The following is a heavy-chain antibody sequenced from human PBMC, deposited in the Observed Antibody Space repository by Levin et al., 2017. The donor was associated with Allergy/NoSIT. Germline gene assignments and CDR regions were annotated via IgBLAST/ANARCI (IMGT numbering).Heavy chain of an antibody. D-gene: IGHD4-17*01. CDR2: IYHSGFT. J-gene: IGHJ5*02. V-gene: IGHV4-4*02. CDR1: GGSISSNSW. CDR3: ARKATLTVTSWFDP. Sequence: SETLSLTCAVSGGSISSNSWWSWVRQSPGKGLEWLGEIYHSGFTNYNPSLKSRATISVDKSTNEFSLELSSVTAADTAVYYCARKATLTVTSWFDPWGQGTLVTVSS.